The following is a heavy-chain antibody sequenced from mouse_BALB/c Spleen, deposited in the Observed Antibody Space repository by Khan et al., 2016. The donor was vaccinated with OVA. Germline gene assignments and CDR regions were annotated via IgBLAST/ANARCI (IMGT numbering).Heavy chain of an antibody. CDR3: TRLGTMGWFTY. J-gene: IGHJ3*01. CDR1: GYSFTNYY. V-gene: IGHV1S135*01. D-gene: IGHD1-1*02. Sequence: VQLKQSGPELMKPGASVKISCKASGYSFTNYYIHWVKQSHGQSLEWLGYIDPFNGGTTYNQKFKGTATLTVDKSSSTAYMHLNNLTSEDSAVYYCTRLGTMGWFTYWGQGTLVTVSA. CDR2: IDPFNGGT.